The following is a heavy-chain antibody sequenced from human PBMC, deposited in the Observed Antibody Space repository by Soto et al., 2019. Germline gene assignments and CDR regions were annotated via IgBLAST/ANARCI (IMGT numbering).Heavy chain of an antibody. CDR3: ARTGGVDGYTYFDY. V-gene: IGHV2-26*01. J-gene: IGHJ4*02. D-gene: IGHD5-12*01. CDR2: IFSNDEK. CDR1: GFSLSNARMG. Sequence: QVTVKESGPVLVKPKETLTLTCTVSGFSLSNARMGVSWIRQPPGKAMEWLAHIFSNDEKSYSTSLKSRLTISKDTSKSQVVLTMANMDPVDTATYYCARTGGVDGYTYFDYWGQGTLVTVSS.